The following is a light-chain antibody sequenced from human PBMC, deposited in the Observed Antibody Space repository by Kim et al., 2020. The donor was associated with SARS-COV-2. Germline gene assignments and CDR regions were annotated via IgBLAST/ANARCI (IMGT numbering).Light chain of an antibody. CDR3: QSADSSGTDWV. J-gene: IGLJ3*02. V-gene: IGLV3-25*03. Sequence: SYELTQPPSVSVSPGQTARITCSGDALPKQYAYWYQQKPGQAPVLVIYQDSERPSGIPERFSGSSSGTTVTLTISGAQAEDEADYYCQSADSSGTDWVFG. CDR1: ALPKQY. CDR2: QDS.